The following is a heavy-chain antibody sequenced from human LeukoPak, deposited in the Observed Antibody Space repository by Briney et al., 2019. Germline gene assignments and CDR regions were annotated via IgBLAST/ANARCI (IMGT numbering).Heavy chain of an antibody. D-gene: IGHD5-18*01. V-gene: IGHV4-59*08. Sequence: SETLSLTCTVSGDSISLYYWSWIRQPPGKGLEWIGYIYYSGNTNYNPSLKSRVTISVDTSKNQFSLKLSSVTAADTAVYYCARQRAYSYGPPRGFDSWGQGTLVTVSS. CDR1: GDSISLYY. CDR2: IYYSGNT. J-gene: IGHJ4*02. CDR3: ARQRAYSYGPPRGFDS.